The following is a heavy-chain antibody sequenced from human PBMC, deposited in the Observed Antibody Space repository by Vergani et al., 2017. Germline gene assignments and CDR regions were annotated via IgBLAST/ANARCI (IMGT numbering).Heavy chain of an antibody. J-gene: IGHJ6*03. Sequence: QVQLQQWGAGLLKPSETLSLTCAVYGGSFSGYYWSWIRQPPGKGLEWIGEINHSGSTNYNPSLKSRVTISVDTSKNQFSLKLSSVTAADTAVYYCARDDYGDYVEVYYYYYMDVWGKGTTVTVSS. CDR2: INHSGST. CDR1: GGSFSGYY. V-gene: IGHV4-34*01. D-gene: IGHD4-17*01. CDR3: ARDDYGDYVEVYYYYYMDV.